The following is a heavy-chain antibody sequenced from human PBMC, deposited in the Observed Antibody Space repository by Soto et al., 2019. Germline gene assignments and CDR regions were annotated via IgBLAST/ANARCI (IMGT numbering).Heavy chain of an antibody. D-gene: IGHD2-15*01. CDR1: GYTFTSYA. CDR3: ARAFRDCSGGSCFGDWFDP. Sequence: QVPLVQSGAEVKKPGASVKVSCKASGYTFTSYAMHWVRQAPGQRLEWMGWINAGNGNTKYSQKFQGRVTITRDTSASTAYMELSSLRSEDTAVYYCARAFRDCSGGSCFGDWFDPWGQGTLVTVSS. CDR2: INAGNGNT. J-gene: IGHJ5*02. V-gene: IGHV1-3*01.